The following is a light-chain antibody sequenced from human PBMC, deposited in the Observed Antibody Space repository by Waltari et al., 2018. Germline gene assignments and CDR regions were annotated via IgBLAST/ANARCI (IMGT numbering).Light chain of an antibody. Sequence: QSALTQPPSASGSRGQSVTISCTGTSSDVGAYNYVSWYQQHPGKAPKLIIFAVSKRPSGVPDRFSAAKAANTASLTVSGLQAEDEADYYCSSFAGSNIYVFGTGTRVAVL. CDR2: AVS. CDR1: SSDVGAYNY. CDR3: SSFAGSNIYV. V-gene: IGLV2-8*01. J-gene: IGLJ1*01.